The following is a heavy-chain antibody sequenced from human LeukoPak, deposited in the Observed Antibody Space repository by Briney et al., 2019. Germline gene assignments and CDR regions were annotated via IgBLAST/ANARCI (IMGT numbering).Heavy chain of an antibody. CDR3: ARGPAGTMDCDY. V-gene: IGHV3-23*01. D-gene: IGHD3-10*01. CDR1: GFTFSSYA. Sequence: PGGSLRLSCAASGFTFSSYAMSWVRQAPGKGLEWVSAISGSGGSTYYADSVKGRFTISRDNAKNTLYLQMKSLRAEDTAVYYCARGPAGTMDCDYWGQGTLVTVSS. CDR2: ISGSGGST. J-gene: IGHJ4*02.